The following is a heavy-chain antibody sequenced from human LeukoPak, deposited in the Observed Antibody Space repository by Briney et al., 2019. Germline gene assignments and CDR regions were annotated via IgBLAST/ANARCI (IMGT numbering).Heavy chain of an antibody. V-gene: IGHV4-34*01. CDR2: INHSGST. CDR3: ARDLLDDYVWGSYPLD. J-gene: IGHJ4*02. D-gene: IGHD3-16*02. CDR1: GGSFSGYY. Sequence: SETLSLTCAVYGGSFSGYYWSWIRQPPGKGLGWIGEINHSGSTNYNPSLESRVTISVDTSKNQFSLKLSSVTAADTAVYYCARDLLDDYVWGSYPLDWGQGTLVTVSS.